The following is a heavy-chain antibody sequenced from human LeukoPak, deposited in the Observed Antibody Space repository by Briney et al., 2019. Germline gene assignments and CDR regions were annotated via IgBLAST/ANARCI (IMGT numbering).Heavy chain of an antibody. CDR1: GGSISSYY. CDR3: ARGRGYYYYMDV. Sequence: SETLSLTCTVSGGSISSYYWSWIRQPPGKGLEWIGYIYYSGSTNYNPSLKSRVTISVDTSKNQFSLKLSSVTAADTAVYYCARGRGYYYYMDVWGKETTVTVSS. CDR2: IYYSGST. V-gene: IGHV4-59*01. J-gene: IGHJ6*03. D-gene: IGHD3-10*01.